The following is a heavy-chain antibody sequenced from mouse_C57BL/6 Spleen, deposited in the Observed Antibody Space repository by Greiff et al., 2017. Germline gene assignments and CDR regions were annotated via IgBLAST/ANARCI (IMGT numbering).Heavy chain of an antibody. CDR2: ISDGGSYT. V-gene: IGHV5-4*01. CDR1: GFTFSSYA. Sequence: EVQVVESGGGLVKPGGSLKLSCAASGFTFSSYAMSWVRQTPEKRLEWVATISDGGSYTYYPDNVKGRFTISRDNATNNLYLQMSHLKSEDTAMYYCARVYYDYYYFDDWGKGTTLTVSS. D-gene: IGHD2-4*01. CDR3: ARVYYDYYYFDD. J-gene: IGHJ2*01.